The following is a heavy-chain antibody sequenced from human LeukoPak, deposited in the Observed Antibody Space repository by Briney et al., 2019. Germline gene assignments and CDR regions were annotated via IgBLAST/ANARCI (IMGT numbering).Heavy chain of an antibody. CDR3: ARGHISATGRFDY. V-gene: IGHV3-11*06. CDR1: GFTFSDHY. J-gene: IGHJ4*02. D-gene: IGHD6-13*01. Sequence: GGSLRLSCAASGFTFSDHYMSWIRQAPGKGLEWLSYISAGSSFTKYADSVKGRFTISRDNSKNSLYLQMNSLTAEDTAAYYCARGHISATGRFDYWGQGTLVTVSS. CDR2: ISAGSSFT.